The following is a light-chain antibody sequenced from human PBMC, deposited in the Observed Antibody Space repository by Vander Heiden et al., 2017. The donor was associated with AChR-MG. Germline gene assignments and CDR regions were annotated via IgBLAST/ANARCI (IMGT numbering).Light chain of an antibody. CDR1: DSNLGSNS. J-gene: IGLJ2*01. CDR2: GTS. CDR3: ASWDDSLNGLVV. V-gene: IGLV1-44*01. Sequence: QSVLTQPPSASGTPGQTVTISCSGSDSNLGSNSANWYQQLPGTARKLLIYGTSQRPSGVPDRFSGSKSGTSASLAVSGLQSDDEADYFCASWDDSLNGLVVFGGGTKLTVL.